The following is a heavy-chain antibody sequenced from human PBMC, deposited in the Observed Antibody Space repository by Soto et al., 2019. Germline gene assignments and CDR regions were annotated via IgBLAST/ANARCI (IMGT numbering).Heavy chain of an antibody. V-gene: IGHV3-23*01. CDR2: ISGSGFKK. Sequence: GGSLRLSCAASGFIFENFGMSWVRQAPGKGLEWISPISGSGFKKYYADSVKSRFTISRGNSKSTVYLELNNLSAEDTAVYHCAKNQGVELVPLATVDWFDPWGQGSVVTVSS. J-gene: IGHJ5*02. D-gene: IGHD1-26*01. CDR3: AKNQGVELVPLATVDWFDP. CDR1: GFIFENFG.